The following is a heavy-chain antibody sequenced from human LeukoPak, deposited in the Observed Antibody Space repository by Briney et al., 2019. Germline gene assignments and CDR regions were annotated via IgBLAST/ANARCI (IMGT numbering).Heavy chain of an antibody. Sequence: PSETLSLTCTVSGGSISSYYWSWTRQPPGKGLEWIGYIYYSGSTNYNPSLKSRVTISADTAKNQFSLKLSSVTAADTAVYFCSRRSATYTWYLDVWGRGTLVTVSS. CDR2: IYYSGST. CDR1: GGSISSYY. V-gene: IGHV4-59*08. D-gene: IGHD3-10*01. CDR3: SRRSATYTWYLDV. J-gene: IGHJ2*01.